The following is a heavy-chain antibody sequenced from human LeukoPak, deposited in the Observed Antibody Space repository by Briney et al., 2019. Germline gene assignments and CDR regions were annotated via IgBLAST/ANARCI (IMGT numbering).Heavy chain of an antibody. CDR1: GGSISSYY. J-gene: IGHJ5*02. CDR2: IYYSGST. D-gene: IGHD3-10*01. CDR3: ARDYYGSGSCSPLGGWFDP. Sequence: PSETLSLTCTVSGGSISSYYWSWIRQPPGKGLEWIGYIYYSGSTNYNPSLKSRVTISVDTSKNQFSLKLSSVTAADTAVYYCARDYYGSGSCSPLGGWFDPRGQGTLVTVSS. V-gene: IGHV4-59*01.